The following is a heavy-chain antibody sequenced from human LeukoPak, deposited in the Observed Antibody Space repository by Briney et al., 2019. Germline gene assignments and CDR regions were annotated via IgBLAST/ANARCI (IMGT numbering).Heavy chain of an antibody. V-gene: IGHV5-51*01. CDR2: IYPGDSDT. CDR1: GYSFTSYW. Sequence: GESLKISCKGSGYSFTSYWIGWVRQMPGKGLEWMGIIYPGDSDTRYSPSFQGQVTISADKSISTAYLQWSSLKASDTAMYYCARLHGGYFDYNWFDPWGQGTLVTVSS. D-gene: IGHD4-17*01. CDR3: ARLHGGYFDYNWFDP. J-gene: IGHJ5*02.